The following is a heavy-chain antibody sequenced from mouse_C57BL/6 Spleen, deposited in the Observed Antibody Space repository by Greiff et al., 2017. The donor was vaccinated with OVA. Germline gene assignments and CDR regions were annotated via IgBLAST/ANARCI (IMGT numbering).Heavy chain of an antibody. CDR3: ARERSTMITTGDYFDY. J-gene: IGHJ2*01. CDR2: ISYDGSN. V-gene: IGHV3-6*01. CDR1: GYSITSGYY. D-gene: IGHD2-4*01. Sequence: DVQLVESGPGLVKPSQSLSLTCSVTGYSITSGYYWNWIRQFPGNKLEWMGYISYDGSNNYNPSLKNRISITRDTSKNQFFLKLNSVTTEDTATYYCARERSTMITTGDYFDYWGQGTTLTVSS.